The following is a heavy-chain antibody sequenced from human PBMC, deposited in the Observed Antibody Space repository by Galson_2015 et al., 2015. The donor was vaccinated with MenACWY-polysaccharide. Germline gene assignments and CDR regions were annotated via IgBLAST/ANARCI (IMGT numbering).Heavy chain of an antibody. Sequence: CAISGDSVSSNSAAWNWIRQSPSRGLEWLGRTYYRSKWYNDYAVSVKSRITINPDTSRNQFSLQLNSVTPEDTAVYYCARGPIAARRGRWFDPWGQGTLVTVSS. J-gene: IGHJ5*02. CDR1: GDSVSSNSAA. CDR3: ARGPIAARRGRWFDP. CDR2: TYYRSKWYN. V-gene: IGHV6-1*01. D-gene: IGHD6-6*01.